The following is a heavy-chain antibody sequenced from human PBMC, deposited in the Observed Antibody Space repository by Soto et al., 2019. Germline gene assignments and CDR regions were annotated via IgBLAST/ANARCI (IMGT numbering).Heavy chain of an antibody. Sequence: SVKVSCKASGGTFSSYAISWVRQAPGQGLEWMGGIIPIFGTANYAQKFQGRVTITADKSTSTAYMELCGLRSEDTAVYYCARGYGYGDYYFDYWGQGTLVTVSS. V-gene: IGHV1-69*06. CDR1: GGTFSSYA. CDR3: ARGYGYGDYYFDY. D-gene: IGHD4-17*01. CDR2: IIPIFGTA. J-gene: IGHJ4*02.